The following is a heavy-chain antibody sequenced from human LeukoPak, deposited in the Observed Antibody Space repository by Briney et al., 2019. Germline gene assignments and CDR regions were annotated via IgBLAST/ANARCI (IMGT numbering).Heavy chain of an antibody. V-gene: IGHV4-59*01. J-gene: IGHJ4*02. CDR2: IYYSGST. CDR1: GGSISSYY. Sequence: KPSETLSLTCTVSGGSISSYYWSWIRQPPGKGLEWIGYIYYSGSTNYYPSLKSRVTISVDTSKNQFSLKLSSVTAADTAVYYCARGNLYDSSGYCYFFFDYWGQGTLVTVSS. CDR3: ARGNLYDSSGYCYFFFDY. D-gene: IGHD3-22*01.